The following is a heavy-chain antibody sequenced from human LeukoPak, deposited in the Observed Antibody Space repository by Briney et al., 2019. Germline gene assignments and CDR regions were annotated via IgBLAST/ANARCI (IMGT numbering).Heavy chain of an antibody. CDR3: ARARDIVVVPAAMGPYWYFDL. CDR1: GGTFSSYA. J-gene: IGHJ2*01. Sequence: SVKVSCKASGGTFSSYAISWVRQAPGQGLEWMGGIIPIFGTAIYAQKFQGRVTITADESTSTAYMELSSLRSEDTAVYYCARARDIVVVPAAMGPYWYFDLWGRGTLVTVSS. V-gene: IGHV1-69*13. CDR2: IIPIFGTA. D-gene: IGHD2-2*01.